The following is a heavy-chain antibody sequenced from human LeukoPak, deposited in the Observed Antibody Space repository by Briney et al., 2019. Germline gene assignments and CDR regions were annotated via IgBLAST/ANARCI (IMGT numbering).Heavy chain of an antibody. CDR2: IIPIFGTA. CDR3: AGRIQQTIYYYYYGMDV. V-gene: IGHV1-69*01. D-gene: IGHD5-18*01. CDR1: GGTFSSYA. J-gene: IGHJ6*02. Sequence: GSSVKVSCKASGGTFSSYAISWVRQAPGQGLEWMGGIIPIFGTANYAQKFQGRVTITADESTSTAYMELGSLRSEDTAVYYCAGRIQQTIYYYYYGMDVWGQGTTVTVSS.